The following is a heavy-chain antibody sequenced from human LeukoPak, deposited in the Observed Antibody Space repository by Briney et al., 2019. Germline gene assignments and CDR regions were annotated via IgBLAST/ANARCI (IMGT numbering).Heavy chain of an antibody. CDR2: ISASGGST. D-gene: IGHD3-10*01. CDR3: AKRYDSGTFDY. V-gene: IGHV3-23*01. CDR1: GFTFSNYV. Sequence: GGSLRPSCAASGFTFSNYVMNWVRQAPGKGLEWVSTISASGGSTYYADSVKGRFTISRDNSKNTLYLQMNSLRAEDTAVYYCAKRYDSGTFDYWGQGTLVTVSS. J-gene: IGHJ4*02.